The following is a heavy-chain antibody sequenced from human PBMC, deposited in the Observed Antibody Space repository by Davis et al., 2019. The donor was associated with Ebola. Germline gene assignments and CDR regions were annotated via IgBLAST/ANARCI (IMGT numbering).Heavy chain of an antibody. D-gene: IGHD6-13*01. CDR3: ASGYSSSWPDY. CDR2: IYYSGST. J-gene: IGHJ4*02. V-gene: IGHV4-59*08. Sequence: SETLSLTCTVPGGSISVYYWSWIRQPPGKGLEWIGYIYYSGSTNYNPSLKSRVTISVDTSKNQFSLKLSSVTAADTAVYYCASGYSSSWPDYWGQGTLVTVSS. CDR1: GGSISVYY.